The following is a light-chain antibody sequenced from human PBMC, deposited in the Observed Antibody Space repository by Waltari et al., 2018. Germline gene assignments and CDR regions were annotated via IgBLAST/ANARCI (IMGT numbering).Light chain of an antibody. J-gene: IGKJ1*01. Sequence: EIVLTQSHGTLYLSPGERATLSCRASQSIGKYLVWYQQKPGQAPRLLIYAASRRATGFPDRFSGSGSGTDVSLTISRLEPEDFAVYYCQNHERLPATFGQGTKVEIK. CDR3: QNHERLPAT. V-gene: IGKV3-20*01. CDR2: AAS. CDR1: QSIGKY.